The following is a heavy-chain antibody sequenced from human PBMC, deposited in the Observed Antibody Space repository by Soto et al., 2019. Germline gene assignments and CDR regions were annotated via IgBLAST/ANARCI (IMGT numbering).Heavy chain of an antibody. D-gene: IGHD6-6*01. J-gene: IGHJ4*02. CDR3: AALYSTSPFFDS. CDR2: IFFTGTT. CDR1: GGSIRSFH. V-gene: IGHV4-59*01. Sequence: PSETLSLTCTVSGGSIRSFHWSWIRQPPGKGLEWIGHIFFTGTTTYNPSLESRVTMSVDTSKSQFSLRLNSVTAADTAVYYCAALYSTSPFFDSWGQGTLVTVSS.